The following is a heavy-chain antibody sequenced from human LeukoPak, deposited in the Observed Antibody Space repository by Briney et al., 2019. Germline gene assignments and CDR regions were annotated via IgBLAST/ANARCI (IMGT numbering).Heavy chain of an antibody. CDR3: AREYYCSSTSCTYYYYYGMDV. CDR1: GYTFTSYG. V-gene: IGHV1-18*01. Sequence: GASVKVSCKASGYTFTSYGISWVRQAPGQGLEWMGRISAYNGNTNYAQKLQGRVTMTTDTSTSTAYMELRSLRSDDTAVYYCAREYYCSSTSCTYYYYYGMDVWGQGTTVTVSS. CDR2: ISAYNGNT. J-gene: IGHJ6*02. D-gene: IGHD2-2*01.